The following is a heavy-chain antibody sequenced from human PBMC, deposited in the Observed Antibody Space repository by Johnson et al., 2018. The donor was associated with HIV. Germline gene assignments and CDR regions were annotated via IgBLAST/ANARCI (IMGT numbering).Heavy chain of an antibody. CDR2: INSDGSST. CDR3: AREPGYSSGPDAFDL. D-gene: IGHD6-19*01. V-gene: IGHV3-74*01. J-gene: IGHJ3*01. Sequence: VQLVESGGGLVQPGGSLRLSCAASGFTFSSYWMHWVRQAPGKGLVWVSRINSDGSSTSYADSVKGRFTISRDNAKNTLYLQMNSLRAEDTAVYYCAREPGYSSGPDAFDLWGQGTMVTVSS. CDR1: GFTFSSYW.